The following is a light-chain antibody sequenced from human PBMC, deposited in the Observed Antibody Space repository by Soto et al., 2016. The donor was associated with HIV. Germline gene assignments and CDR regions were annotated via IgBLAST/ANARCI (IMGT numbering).Light chain of an antibody. Sequence: SYELTQPPSVSVSPGQTATITCSGDKLGDKDTSWYQQKPGQSPLLIIYQDNKRPSGIPERFSGSNSGNTATLTISGTQAMDEADFYCQTRDSSTPLFGGGTKLTVL. J-gene: IGLJ3*02. CDR3: QTRDSSTPL. V-gene: IGLV3-1*01. CDR2: QDN. CDR1: KLGDKD.